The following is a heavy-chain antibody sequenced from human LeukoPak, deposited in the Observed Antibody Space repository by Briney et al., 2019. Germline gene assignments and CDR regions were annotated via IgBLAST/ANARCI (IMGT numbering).Heavy chain of an antibody. CDR2: SYYSGST. D-gene: IGHD3-9*01. Sequence: SETLSLTCAVYGGSFSGYYWSWIRQPPGKGLEWIGCSYYSGSTNYNPSLKSRVTISVDTSKNQFSLKLSSVTAADTAVYYCAGITIWGYWFDPWGQGTLVTVSS. CDR1: GGSFSGYY. V-gene: IGHV4-59*12. CDR3: AGITIWGYWFDP. J-gene: IGHJ5*02.